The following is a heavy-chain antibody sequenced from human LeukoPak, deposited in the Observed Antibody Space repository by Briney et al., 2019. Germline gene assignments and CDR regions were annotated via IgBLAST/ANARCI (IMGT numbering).Heavy chain of an antibody. D-gene: IGHD2-2*01. Sequence: GGSLRLSCVASGFTFSSYAKSWVRQAPGKGLEWVSAISGGGGSTYYAAPVKGRFTISRDNSKNTLYLQMNSLRAEDTAVYYCAKEYCSSSSCYPSLGDWFDPWGQGTLVTVSS. CDR1: GFTFSSYA. CDR3: AKEYCSSSSCYPSLGDWFDP. CDR2: ISGGGGST. V-gene: IGHV3-23*01. J-gene: IGHJ5*02.